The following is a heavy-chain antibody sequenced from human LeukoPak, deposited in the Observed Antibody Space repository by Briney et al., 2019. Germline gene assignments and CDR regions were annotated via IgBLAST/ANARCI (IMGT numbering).Heavy chain of an antibody. CDR3: ATAYCSSTSCYLYFQH. Sequence: ASVKVSCKVSGYTLTELSMHWVRQAPGKGLEWMGGFDPEDGETIYAQKFQGRVTMTEDTSTDTAYMELSSLRSEDTAVYYCATAYCSSTSCYLYFQHWGQGTLVTVPS. D-gene: IGHD2-2*01. V-gene: IGHV1-24*01. J-gene: IGHJ1*01. CDR1: GYTLTELS. CDR2: FDPEDGET.